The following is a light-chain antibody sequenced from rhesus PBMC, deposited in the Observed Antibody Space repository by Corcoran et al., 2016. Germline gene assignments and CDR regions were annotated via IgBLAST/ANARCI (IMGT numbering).Light chain of an antibody. J-gene: IGKJ1*01. V-gene: IGKV1-25*01. CDR3: QHYYNTPWT. CDR2: ESS. Sequence: DIQMTQSPSSLSASVGDRVTISCRASQGITDDLSWYRLKPGETPKLLIYESSTLQSVIPSRFIGNGSGTELTITISRLQPEDFATYYCQHYYNTPWTFGQGTKLEIK. CDR1: QGITDD.